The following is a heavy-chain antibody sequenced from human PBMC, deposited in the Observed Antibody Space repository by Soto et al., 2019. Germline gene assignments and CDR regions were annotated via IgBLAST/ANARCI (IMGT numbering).Heavy chain of an antibody. V-gene: IGHV4-59*01. J-gene: IGHJ4*02. CDR1: GGSISRYY. Sequence: PSETLSLTCTVSGGSISRYYWTWIRQPPGKGLEWIGYIYYSGSTNYNPSLKSRVIISVDTSKNQFSLKLSSVTAADTAVYYCARGCSHSSSWGQGTLVTVSS. CDR2: IYYSGST. CDR3: ARGCSHSSS. D-gene: IGHD6-13*01.